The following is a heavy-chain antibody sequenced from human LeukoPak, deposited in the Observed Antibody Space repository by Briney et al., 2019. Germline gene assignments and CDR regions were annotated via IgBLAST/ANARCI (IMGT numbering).Heavy chain of an antibody. J-gene: IGHJ4*02. D-gene: IGHD6-13*01. CDR3: ARIGIAAASLIFDY. CDR1: GGSISSGGYY. CDR2: IYYSGST. V-gene: IGHV4-31*03. Sequence: SQTLSLTCTVSGGSISSGGYYWSWIRQHPGKGLEWIGYIYYSGSTYYNPSLKSRVTISVDTSKNQFSLKLSSVTAADTAVYYCARIGIAAASLIFDYWGQGTLVTVSS.